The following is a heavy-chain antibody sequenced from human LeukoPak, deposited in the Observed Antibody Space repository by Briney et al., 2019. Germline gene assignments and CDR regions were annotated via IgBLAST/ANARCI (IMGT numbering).Heavy chain of an antibody. CDR2: INPNSDGT. Sequence: GASVKVSCKASGYTFTGYYMHWVRQAPGQGLEWMGWINPNSDGTNYAQKFQGRVTMTRDTSISTAYMELSRLRSDDTAVYYCARDEGYCSSTSCYGTPIQNYYFDYWGQGTLVTVSS. J-gene: IGHJ4*02. CDR1: GYTFTGYY. D-gene: IGHD2-2*01. CDR3: ARDEGYCSSTSCYGTPIQNYYFDY. V-gene: IGHV1-2*02.